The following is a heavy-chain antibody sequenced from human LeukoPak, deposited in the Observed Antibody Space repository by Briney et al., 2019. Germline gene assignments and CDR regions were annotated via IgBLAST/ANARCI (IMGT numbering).Heavy chain of an antibody. Sequence: GASVTVSCKASGGTFSSYAISWVRQAPGQGLEWMGRIIPILGIANYAQKFQGRVTITADKSTSTAYMELSSLRSEDTAVYYCARYSDGGSSDYFDYWGQGTLVTVSS. D-gene: IGHD4-23*01. CDR1: GGTFSSYA. V-gene: IGHV1-69*04. CDR3: ARYSDGGSSDYFDY. J-gene: IGHJ4*02. CDR2: IIPILGIA.